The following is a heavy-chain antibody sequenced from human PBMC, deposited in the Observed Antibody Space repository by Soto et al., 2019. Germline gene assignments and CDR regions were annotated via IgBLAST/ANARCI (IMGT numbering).Heavy chain of an antibody. V-gene: IGHV4-31*03. Sequence: PSETLSLTCTVSGGSISSGGYYWNWIRQHPGKGLECFGYIFYSGYTYYNPSLKSRVTISVDTSKNQFSLKLSSVTAADTAVFYCARGGGVVVTTIIAPFDYWGQGTLVTVSS. CDR3: ARGGGVVVTTIIAPFDY. D-gene: IGHD2-21*02. CDR1: GGSISSGGYY. J-gene: IGHJ4*02. CDR2: IFYSGYT.